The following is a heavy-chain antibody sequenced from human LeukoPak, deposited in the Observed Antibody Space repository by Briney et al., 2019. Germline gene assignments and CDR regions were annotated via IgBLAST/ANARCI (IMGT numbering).Heavy chain of an antibody. Sequence: GGFLSPSCAASGFTVSSNEMSWVRQAPGKGLEWVSPFSGGSTYYADSPKGRFTISRDNSKNTLYLQMNSLRAEDTAVYYCAKEMATIRAFDFWGQGTMVTVSS. CDR3: AKEMATIRAFDF. D-gene: IGHD5-24*01. V-gene: IGHV3-38-3*01. CDR2: FSGGST. CDR1: GFTVSSNE. J-gene: IGHJ3*01.